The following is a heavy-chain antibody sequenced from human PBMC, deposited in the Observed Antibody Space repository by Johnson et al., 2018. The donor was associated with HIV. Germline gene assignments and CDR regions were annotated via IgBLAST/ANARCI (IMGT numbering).Heavy chain of an antibody. D-gene: IGHD2-15*01. CDR2: IKQDGSEK. CDR1: GFTFSSYW. V-gene: IGHV3-7*05. Sequence: VQLVESGGGLVQPGGSLRLSCAASGFTFSSYWMSWVRQAPGKGLEWVANIKQDGSEKYYVDSVKGRFTISRDNAKNSPYLQMNSLRAEDTAVYYCARDPDVTPGAFDIWGQGTMVTVSS. J-gene: IGHJ3*02. CDR3: ARDPDVTPGAFDI.